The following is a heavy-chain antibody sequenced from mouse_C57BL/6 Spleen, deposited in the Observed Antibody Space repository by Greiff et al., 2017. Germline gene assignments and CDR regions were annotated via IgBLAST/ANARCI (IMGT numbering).Heavy chain of an antibody. CDR1: GFSLTSYG. V-gene: IGHV2-6*03. D-gene: IGHD4-1*02. Sequence: QVQLQESGPGLVAPSQSLSITCTVSGFSLTSYGVHWVRQPPGKGLEWLVVIWSDGSTTYNSALKSRLSISKDNSKSQVFLKMNSLQTDDTAMYYCARPQLGRGYAMDYWGQGTSVTVSS. J-gene: IGHJ4*01. CDR3: ARPQLGRGYAMDY. CDR2: IWSDGST.